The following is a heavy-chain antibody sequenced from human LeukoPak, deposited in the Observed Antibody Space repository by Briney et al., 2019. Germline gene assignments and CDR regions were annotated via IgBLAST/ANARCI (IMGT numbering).Heavy chain of an antibody. D-gene: IGHD4-17*01. J-gene: IGHJ5*02. CDR1: GYTFTSYD. Sequence: GASVKVSCKASGYTFTSYDINWVRQATGQGLEWMGWMNPNSGNTGYAQKFQGRVTITRNTSISTAYMELSRLRSDDTAVYYCARGASGVYTVTTSWFDPWGQGTLVTVSS. CDR3: ARGASGVYTVTTSWFDP. CDR2: MNPNSGNT. V-gene: IGHV1-8*03.